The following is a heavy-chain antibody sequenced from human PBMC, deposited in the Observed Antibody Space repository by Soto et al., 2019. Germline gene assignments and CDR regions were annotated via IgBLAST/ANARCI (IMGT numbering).Heavy chain of an antibody. J-gene: IGHJ4*02. CDR3: AKARGVAAAGTWHYFDY. D-gene: IGHD6-13*01. CDR2: ISGSGGST. V-gene: IGHV3-23*01. Sequence: GGSLRLSCAASGFTFSSYAMSWVRQAPGKGLEWVSAISGSGGSTYYADSVKGRFTISRDNSKNTLYLQMNSLRAEDTAVYYCAKARGVAAAGTWHYFDYWGQGTLVTVSS. CDR1: GFTFSSYA.